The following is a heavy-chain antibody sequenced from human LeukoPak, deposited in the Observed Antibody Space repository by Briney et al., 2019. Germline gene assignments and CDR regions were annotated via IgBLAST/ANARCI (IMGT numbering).Heavy chain of an antibody. CDR1: GGTFSSYA. J-gene: IGHJ4*02. V-gene: IGHV1-69*04. CDR2: IIPILGIA. CDR3: ARDGIGSSSRRGY. Sequence: SVKVSCKASGGTFSSYAISWVRQAPGQGLEWMGRIIPILGIANYAQKFQGRVTITADKSTSTAYMELSSLRSEDTAVYYCARDGIGSSSRRGYWGQGTLVTVSS. D-gene: IGHD6-13*01.